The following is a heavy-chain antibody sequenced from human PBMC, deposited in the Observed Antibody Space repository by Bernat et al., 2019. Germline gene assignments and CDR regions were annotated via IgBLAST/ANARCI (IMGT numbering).Heavy chain of an antibody. CDR2: IYFSGST. Sequence: QLQLQESGPGLVKPSETLSLTCTVSGGSISSSRYYWGWIRQPPGKGLEWIGTIYFSGSTYYNPSLKSRVTISVDTSKNQFSLKVNSVTAADTAVYSCARLTDSLTVAGTINYWGQGTLVTVSS. D-gene: IGHD6-19*01. V-gene: IGHV4-39*01. CDR3: ARLTDSLTVAGTINY. J-gene: IGHJ4*02. CDR1: GGSISSSRYY.